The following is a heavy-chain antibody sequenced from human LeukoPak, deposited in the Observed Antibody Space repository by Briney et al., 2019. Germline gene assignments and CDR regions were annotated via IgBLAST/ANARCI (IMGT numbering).Heavy chain of an antibody. V-gene: IGHV3-21*01. CDR2: ISSSSSYI. J-gene: IGHJ4*02. D-gene: IGHD3-22*01. CDR3: ARDYYDSSGYYYVVGRVY. Sequence: GGSLRLSCAASGFTFSSYSMNWVRQAPGKGLEWVSSISSSSSYIYYADSVKGRFTISRDNAKNSLYLQMNSLRAEGTAVYYCARDYYDSSGYYYVVGRVYWGQGTLVTVS. CDR1: GFTFSSYS.